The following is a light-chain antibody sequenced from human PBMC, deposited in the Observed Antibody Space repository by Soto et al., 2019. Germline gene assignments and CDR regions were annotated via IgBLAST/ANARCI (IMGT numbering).Light chain of an antibody. CDR2: LGS. Sequence: DIVMTQSPLSLPVTPGEPASISCRSSQSLLHSNGYNYLDWYLQKTGQSPQLLIYLGSNRSSGVPYRFSGGGSGTGFTLKISRVEAEDVGVYYCIQALQTPPTFGQGNKVEI. CDR1: QSLLHSNGYNY. V-gene: IGKV2-28*01. J-gene: IGKJ1*01. CDR3: IQALQTPPT.